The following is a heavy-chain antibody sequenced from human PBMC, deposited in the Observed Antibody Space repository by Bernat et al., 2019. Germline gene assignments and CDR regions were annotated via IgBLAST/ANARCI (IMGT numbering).Heavy chain of an antibody. V-gene: IGHV4-4*02. CDR1: GGSISSSNW. J-gene: IGHJ4*02. CDR2: IYHSGST. D-gene: IGHD5-12*01. CDR3: ARRYSGYDSGPHFDY. Sequence: QVQLQESGPGLVKPSGTLSLTCAVSGGSISSSNWWSWVRQPPVQGLEWIGEIYHSGSTNYNPSLKSRVTISVDKSKNQFSLKLSSVTAADTAVYYCARRYSGYDSGPHFDYWGQGTLVTVSS.